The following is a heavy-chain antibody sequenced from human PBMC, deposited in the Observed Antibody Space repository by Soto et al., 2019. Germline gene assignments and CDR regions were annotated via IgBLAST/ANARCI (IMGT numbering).Heavy chain of an antibody. CDR2: IWYDGSNK. D-gene: IGHD2-15*01. Sequence: PGGSLRLSCAASGFTFSSYGMHWVRQAPGKGLGWVAVIWYDGSNKYYADSVKGRFTISRDNSKNTLYLQMNSLRAEDTAVYYCARVRYCSGGSCYNYYYYMDVWGKGTTVTVSS. CDR1: GFTFSSYG. J-gene: IGHJ6*03. CDR3: ARVRYCSGGSCYNYYYYMDV. V-gene: IGHV3-33*01.